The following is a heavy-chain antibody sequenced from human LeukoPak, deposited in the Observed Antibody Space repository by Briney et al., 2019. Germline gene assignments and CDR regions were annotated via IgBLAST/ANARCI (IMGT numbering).Heavy chain of an antibody. CDR1: GFTFSNYA. CDR2: MSTDGSLQ. CDR3: ARGAAARYFDY. V-gene: IGHV3-30*07. Sequence: GGSLRLSCVASGFTFSNYAIHWVRRPPGKGLEWVAVMSTDGSLQYYANSVKGRFTISRDNAKNSLYLQMNSLRAEDTAVYYCARGAAARYFDYWGQGTLVTVSS. D-gene: IGHD2-2*01. J-gene: IGHJ4*02.